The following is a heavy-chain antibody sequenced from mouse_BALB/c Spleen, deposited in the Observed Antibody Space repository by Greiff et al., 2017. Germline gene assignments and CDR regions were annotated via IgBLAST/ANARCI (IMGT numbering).Heavy chain of an antibody. CDR1: GFTFSSYT. J-gene: IGHJ3*01. CDR2: ISNGGGST. V-gene: IGHV5-12-2*01. Sequence: EVMLVESGGGLVQPGGSLKLSCAASGFTFSSYTMSWVRQTPEKRLEWVAYISNGGGSTYYPDTVKGRFTISRDNAKNTLYLQMSSLKSEDTAMYYCARHGDGNYQFAYWGQGTLVTVSA. D-gene: IGHD2-1*01. CDR3: ARHGDGNYQFAY.